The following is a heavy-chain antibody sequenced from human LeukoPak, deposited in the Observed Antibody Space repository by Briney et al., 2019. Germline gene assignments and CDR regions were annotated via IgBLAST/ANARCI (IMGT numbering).Heavy chain of an antibody. Sequence: GASVKVSCKASGGTFSSYAISWVRQTPGQGLEWMGGIIPIFGTANYAQKFQGRVTITTDESTSTAYMELSSLRSEDTAVYYCASGDIITGTTTAFDIWGQGTMVTVSS. CDR3: ASGDIITGTTTAFDI. CDR1: GGTFSSYA. CDR2: IIPIFGTA. J-gene: IGHJ3*02. V-gene: IGHV1-69*05. D-gene: IGHD1-7*01.